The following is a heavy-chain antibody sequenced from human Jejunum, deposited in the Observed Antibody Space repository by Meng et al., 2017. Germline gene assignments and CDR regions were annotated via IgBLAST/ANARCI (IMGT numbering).Heavy chain of an antibody. CDR1: GVSVPRGLYY. D-gene: IGHD3-16*01. Sequence: QLQRSGPALLSPAATLPLTFTVSGVSVPRGLYYWCWVRQPPGQGLEWICHVFYTGSTNYSPSFKSRVTISVHTSMNQFSLKLNSVTAADTAVYYCARGGWDFEYWGQGILVTVSS. CDR2: VFYTGST. V-gene: IGHV4-61*01. J-gene: IGHJ4*02. CDR3: ARGGWDFEY.